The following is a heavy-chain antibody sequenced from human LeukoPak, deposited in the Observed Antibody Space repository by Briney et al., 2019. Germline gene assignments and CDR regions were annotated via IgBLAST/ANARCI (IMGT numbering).Heavy chain of an antibody. CDR1: GGSISTSY. J-gene: IGHJ2*01. CDR3: ARDPARNLGSGHLDWYFDL. Sequence: PSETLSLTCTVSGGSISTSYWSWIRQPPGKGLEWIGYIFYSGSTDSNPSLKSRVTISVDMSTNQVSLKLRSVTAADTAVYYCARDPARNLGSGHLDWYFDLWAVAPWSLSPQ. D-gene: IGHD3-22*01. V-gene: IGHV4-59*12. CDR2: IFYSGST.